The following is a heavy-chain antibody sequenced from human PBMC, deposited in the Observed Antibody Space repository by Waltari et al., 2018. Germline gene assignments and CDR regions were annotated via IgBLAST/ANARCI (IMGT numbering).Heavy chain of an antibody. D-gene: IGHD1-1*01. V-gene: IGHV4-38-2*01. CDR2: IYHSGST. CDR1: GYSISSGYY. Sequence: QVQLQESGPGLVKPSETLSLTCAVSGYSISSGYYWGWTRQPPGKGLEWIGSIYHSGSTNYTPSLKSRVTISVDKSKNQFSLKLSSVIAADTAVYYCAGSPQGTPYFDYWGQGTLVTVSS. CDR3: AGSPQGTPYFDY. J-gene: IGHJ4*02.